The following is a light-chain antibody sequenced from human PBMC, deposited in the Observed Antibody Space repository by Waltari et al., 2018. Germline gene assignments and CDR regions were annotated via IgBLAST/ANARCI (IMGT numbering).Light chain of an antibody. Sequence: QSALTPPPSASGPPGQSVPISCPGISSDVGGYTYVSWYQQHPGKAPKLMIYEVTRRPSGVPDRFSGSKSGNTASLTVSGLQADDEADYYCISYAGSDNLVFGGGTKLTVL. CDR3: ISYAGSDNLV. V-gene: IGLV2-8*01. CDR2: EVT. CDR1: SSDVGGYTY. J-gene: IGLJ2*01.